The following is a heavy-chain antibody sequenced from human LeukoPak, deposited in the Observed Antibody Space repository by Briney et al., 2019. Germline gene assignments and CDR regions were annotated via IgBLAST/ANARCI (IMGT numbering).Heavy chain of an antibody. CDR3: ARDLSSAWYYQFDY. CDR1: GFTFSTYS. V-gene: IGHV3-21*01. Sequence: PGGSLRLSCAASGFTFSTYSMNWVRQAPGKGLEWVSSISSSGSYIYYADSVKGRFTISRDNAKNSLYLRMNSLRAEDTAVYYCARDLSSAWYYQFDYWGQGTLVTVSS. CDR2: ISSSGSYI. D-gene: IGHD6-19*01. J-gene: IGHJ4*02.